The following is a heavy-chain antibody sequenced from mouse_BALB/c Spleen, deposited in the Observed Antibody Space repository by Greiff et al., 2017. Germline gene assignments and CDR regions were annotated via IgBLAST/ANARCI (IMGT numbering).Heavy chain of an antibody. CDR3: ARMITTFYYFDY. CDR2: ISSGGST. Sequence: EVQRVESGGGLVKPGGSLKLSCAASGFTFSSYAMSWVRQTPEKRLEWVASISSGGSTYYPDSVKGRFTISRDNARNILYLQMSSLRSEDTAMYYCARMITTFYYFDYWGQGTTLTVSS. D-gene: IGHD2-4*01. CDR1: GFTFSSYA. V-gene: IGHV5-6-5*01. J-gene: IGHJ2*01.